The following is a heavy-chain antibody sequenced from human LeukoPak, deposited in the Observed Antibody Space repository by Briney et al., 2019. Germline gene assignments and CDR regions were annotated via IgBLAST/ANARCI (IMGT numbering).Heavy chain of an antibody. V-gene: IGHV3-23*01. Sequence: GGSLRLSCAASGFTFSSYAMSWVRQAPGKGLVWVSLLTSSGDTTYYADSVKGRFTISRDNARNTLYLQMNSLRAEDTTVYYCARDLPNYDDYWGQGTLVTVSS. CDR3: ARDLPNYDDY. CDR1: GFTFSSYA. CDR2: LTSSGDTT. D-gene: IGHD3-22*01. J-gene: IGHJ4*02.